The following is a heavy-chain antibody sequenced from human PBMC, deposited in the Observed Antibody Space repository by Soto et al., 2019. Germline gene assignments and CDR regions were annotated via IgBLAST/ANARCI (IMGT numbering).Heavy chain of an antibody. Sequence: QVQLVESGGGVVQPGRSLRLSCAASGFTFNRHPLHWVRQAPGKGLKWVAVISHDGNNKYYADSVKGRFTISRDNSMNMLYLQMHGLRTEDTAIFYCARASGHIYATLHGPFDHWGQGALVTVSS. D-gene: IGHD2-8*01. J-gene: IGHJ4*02. CDR2: ISHDGNNK. CDR1: GFTFNRHP. CDR3: ARASGHIYATLHGPFDH. V-gene: IGHV3-30-3*01.